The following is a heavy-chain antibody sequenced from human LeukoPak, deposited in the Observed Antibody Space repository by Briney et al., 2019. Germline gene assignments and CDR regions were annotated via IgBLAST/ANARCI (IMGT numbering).Heavy chain of an antibody. CDR1: GGSISPLY. J-gene: IGHJ4*02. V-gene: IGHV4-59*11. CDR2: IYYSGST. D-gene: IGHD3-10*01. CDR3: ARGGVAAKYYFDF. Sequence: SETLSLTCTVSGGSISPLYWGWIRQAPGKGLEFIGYIYYSGSTNFNPSLKSRVTLSVDTSKSQISLKLTSVTAADTAVYYCARGGVAAKYYFDFWGQGTLVTVSS.